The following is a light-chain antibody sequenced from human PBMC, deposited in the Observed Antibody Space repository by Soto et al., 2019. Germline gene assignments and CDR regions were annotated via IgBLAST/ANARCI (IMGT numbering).Light chain of an antibody. CDR3: HQRQSWPRT. J-gene: IGKJ1*01. V-gene: IGKV3-15*01. CDR1: ESVSSN. Sequence: EIVMTQSPATLSVSPGERVTLSCRASESVSSNLAWYHQKPGQAPRLLIYGASTRATGIPARFSASGSGTDFTLTISDVQPEDFALYYCHQRQSWPRTFGQGTKVDI. CDR2: GAS.